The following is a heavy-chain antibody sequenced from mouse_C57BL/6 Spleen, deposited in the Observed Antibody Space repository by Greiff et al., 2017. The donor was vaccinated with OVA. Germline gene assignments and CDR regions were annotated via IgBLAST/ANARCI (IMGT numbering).Heavy chain of an antibody. D-gene: IGHD1-1*01. CDR1: GFTFTDYY. CDR3: ARFYYYGSSPYYFDY. CDR2: IRNKANGYTT. J-gene: IGHJ2*01. V-gene: IGHV7-3*01. Sequence: EVQRVESGGGLVQPGGSLSLSCAASGFTFTDYYMSWVRQPPGKALEWLGFIRNKANGYTTEYSASVKGRFTISRDNSQSILYLQMNALRAEDSATYYCARFYYYGSSPYYFDYWGQGTTLTVSS.